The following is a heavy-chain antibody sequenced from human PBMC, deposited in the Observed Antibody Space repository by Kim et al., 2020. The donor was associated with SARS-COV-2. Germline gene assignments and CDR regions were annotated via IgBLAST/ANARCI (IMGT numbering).Heavy chain of an antibody. Sequence: SETLSLTCTVSGGSISSSSYYWGWIRQPPGKGLEWIGSIYYSGSTYYNPSLKSRVTISVDTSKNQFSLKLSSVTAADTAVYYCARHVRSPMIVVVTNYYYDGMDVWGQGTTVTVTS. CDR3: ARHVRSPMIVVVTNYYYDGMDV. V-gene: IGHV4-39*01. J-gene: IGHJ6*02. CDR1: GGSISSSSYY. D-gene: IGHD3-22*01. CDR2: IYYSGST.